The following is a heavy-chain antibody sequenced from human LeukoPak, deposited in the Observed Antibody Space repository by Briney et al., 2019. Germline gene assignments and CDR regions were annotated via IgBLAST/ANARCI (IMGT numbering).Heavy chain of an antibody. CDR2: IYYSGST. CDR3: ARETSQKGAHYMDV. V-gene: IGHV4-59*01. CDR1: GGSISSYY. Sequence: PSETLSLTCTVSGGSISSYYWSWIRQPPGKGLEWIGYIYYSGSTNYNPSLKSRVTISVDTSKNQFSLKLSSVTAADSAVYYCARETSQKGAHYMDVWGKGTTVTISS. D-gene: IGHD3-16*01. J-gene: IGHJ6*03.